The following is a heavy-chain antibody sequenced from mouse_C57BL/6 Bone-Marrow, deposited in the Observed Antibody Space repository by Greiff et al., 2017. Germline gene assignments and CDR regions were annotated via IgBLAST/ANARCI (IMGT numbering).Heavy chain of an antibody. V-gene: IGHV5-16*01. J-gene: IGHJ4*01. CDR1: GFTFSDYY. Sequence: EVQLQESEGGLVQPGSSMKLSCTASGFTFSDYYMAWVRQVPEKGLEWVANINYDGSSTYYLDSLKSRFIISRDNAKNILYLQMSSLKSEDTATYYCARGGDYDGGGYYFARDYWGQGTSVTVSS. D-gene: IGHD2-4*01. CDR3: ARGGDYDGGGYYFARDY. CDR2: INYDGSST.